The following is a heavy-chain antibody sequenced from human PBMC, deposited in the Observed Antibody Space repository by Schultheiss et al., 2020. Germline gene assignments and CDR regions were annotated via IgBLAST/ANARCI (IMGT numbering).Heavy chain of an antibody. Sequence: SGPTLVKPTQTLTLTCTFSGFSLSTSGVGVGWIRQPPGKALEWLALIYWNDDKRYSPSLKSRLTISKDTSKNQVVLTMTNMDPVDTATYYCAHSNEGYCSGGSCYPAEYFQHWGQGTLGNVYS. CDR2: IYWNDDK. V-gene: IGHV2-5*01. CDR3: AHSNEGYCSGGSCYPAEYFQH. CDR1: GFSLSTSGVG. D-gene: IGHD2-15*01. J-gene: IGHJ1*01.